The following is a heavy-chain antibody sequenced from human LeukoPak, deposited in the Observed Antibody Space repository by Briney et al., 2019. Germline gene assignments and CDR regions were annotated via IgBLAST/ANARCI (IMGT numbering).Heavy chain of an antibody. J-gene: IGHJ4*02. Sequence: PSETLSLTCTVSGGSISSYYWRWIRQPAGKGLEWIGRIYTSGSTNYNPSLKSRVTMSVDTSKNQFSLKLSSVTAADTAVYYCARLDYYDSSGQVIDYWGQGTLVTVSS. V-gene: IGHV4-4*07. CDR1: GGSISSYY. D-gene: IGHD3-22*01. CDR2: IYTSGST. CDR3: ARLDYYDSSGQVIDY.